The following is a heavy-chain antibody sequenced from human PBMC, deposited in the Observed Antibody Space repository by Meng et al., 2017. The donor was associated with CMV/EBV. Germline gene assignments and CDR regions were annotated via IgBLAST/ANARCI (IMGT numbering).Heavy chain of an antibody. V-gene: IGHV1-69*05. CDR3: ARDRAGRITIFGVVQGGGMDA. CDR2: IIPIFGTA. D-gene: IGHD3-3*01. J-gene: IGHJ6*02. Sequence: SVKVSCKASGGTFSSYAISWVRQAPGQGLEWMGGIIPIFGTANYAQKFQGRVTITTDESTSTAYMELSSLRSEDTAVYYCARDRAGRITIFGVVQGGGMDAWGQGTTVTVSS. CDR1: GGTFSSYA.